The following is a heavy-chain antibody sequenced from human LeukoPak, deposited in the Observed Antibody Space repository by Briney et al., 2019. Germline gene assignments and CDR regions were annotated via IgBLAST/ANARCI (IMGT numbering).Heavy chain of an antibody. V-gene: IGHV3-48*03. CDR3: AELGITMIGGV. Sequence: GGSLRLSCAASGFTLSGYEMNWVRQAPGKWLEWVSYISSSGSTIYYADSVKGRFTISRDNAKNSLYLQMNSLRAEDTAVYYCAELGITMIGGVWGKGTTVTISS. CDR1: GFTLSGYE. CDR2: ISSSGSTI. J-gene: IGHJ6*04. D-gene: IGHD3-10*02.